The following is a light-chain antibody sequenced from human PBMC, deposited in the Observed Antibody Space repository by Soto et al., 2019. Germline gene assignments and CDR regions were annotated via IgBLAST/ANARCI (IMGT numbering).Light chain of an antibody. CDR1: QSVSSSY. CDR2: VAS. V-gene: IGKV3-20*01. CDR3: LQYGSSPRS. Sequence: ESVFTQSPGDLSLSPGERATLSSGASQSVSSSYLAWYLQTPGQAPRPLIYVASTRATGIPDIVSGSGSGTDFTLTISGLEPEEFSVYYCLQYGSSPRSFGQGTEVDIK. J-gene: IGKJ1*01.